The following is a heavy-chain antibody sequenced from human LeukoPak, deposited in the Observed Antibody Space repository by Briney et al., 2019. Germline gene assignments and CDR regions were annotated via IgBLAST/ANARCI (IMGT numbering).Heavy chain of an antibody. V-gene: IGHV4-61*02. CDR1: GGSISSGSYY. CDR3: ARDSYYGVSSGP. Sequence: SETLSLTCTVSGGSISSGSYYWSWIRQPAGKGLEWIGRIYTSGSTNYNPSLKSRVTISVDTSKNQFSLKLSSVTAADTAVYYCARDSYYGVSSGPWGQGTLVTVSS. D-gene: IGHD3-10*02. CDR2: IYTSGST. J-gene: IGHJ5*02.